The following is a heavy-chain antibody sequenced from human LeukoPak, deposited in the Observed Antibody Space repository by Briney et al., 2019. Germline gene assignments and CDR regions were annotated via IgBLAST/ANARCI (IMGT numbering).Heavy chain of an antibody. J-gene: IGHJ3*01. CDR3: ATPYCSSISCLDVFNV. Sequence: SETLSLTCNVSGVSVTDVRYYWTWIRHHPGKGLEWMGYKYYSGSVKYNPSLKSRLTISIDTSKNQFSLQLSSVTAADTATYYCATPYCSSISCLDVFNVWGQGTRVTVSS. CDR1: GVSVTDVRYY. D-gene: IGHD2-2*01. CDR2: KYYSGSV. V-gene: IGHV4-31*03.